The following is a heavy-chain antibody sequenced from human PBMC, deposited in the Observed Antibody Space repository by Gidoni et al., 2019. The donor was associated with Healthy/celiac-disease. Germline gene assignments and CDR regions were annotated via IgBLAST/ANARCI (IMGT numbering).Heavy chain of an antibody. V-gene: IGHV3-23*01. J-gene: IGHJ4*02. CDR1: GFTFRSFA. CDR3: ALGVVVVPAAYYDY. D-gene: IGHD2-2*01. CDR2: ISGSGGCI. Sequence: EVQLLESGGGLVQPGGSLRLSCAASGFTFRSFAMSWVRQAPGKGVEWVSAISGSGGCIYYADSVKGRFTISRDNSKNTLYLQMNSLRAEDAALYYCALGVVVVPAAYYDYWGQGTLVTVSS.